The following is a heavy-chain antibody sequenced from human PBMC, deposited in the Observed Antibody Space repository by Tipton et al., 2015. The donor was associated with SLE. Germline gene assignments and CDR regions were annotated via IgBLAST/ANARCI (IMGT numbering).Heavy chain of an antibody. J-gene: IGHJ6*03. V-gene: IGHV4-34*01. Sequence: GLVKPSETLSLTCAVYGGSFSGYYWSWIRQPPGKGLEWIGEINHSRSTNYNPSLKSRVTISVDTSKNQFSLRLSSVTAADTAVYYCARVPLVYYYYMDVWGKGTTVTVSS. CDR2: INHSRST. D-gene: IGHD2-8*02. CDR1: GGSFSGYY. CDR3: ARVPLVYYYYMDV.